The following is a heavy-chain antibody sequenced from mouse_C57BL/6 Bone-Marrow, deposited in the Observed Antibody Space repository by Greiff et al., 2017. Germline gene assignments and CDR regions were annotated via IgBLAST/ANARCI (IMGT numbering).Heavy chain of an antibody. Sequence: VQLQQPGAELVKPGASVKLSCKASGYTFTSYWMHWVKQRPGQGLEWIGMIHPNSGSTNYNEKFKSKATLTVDKSSSTAYMQLSSLTSEDSAVYYCARSAYDGYYVVAYWGQGTLVTVSA. V-gene: IGHV1-64*01. D-gene: IGHD2-3*01. CDR1: GYTFTSYW. CDR3: ARSAYDGYYVVAY. J-gene: IGHJ3*01. CDR2: IHPNSGST.